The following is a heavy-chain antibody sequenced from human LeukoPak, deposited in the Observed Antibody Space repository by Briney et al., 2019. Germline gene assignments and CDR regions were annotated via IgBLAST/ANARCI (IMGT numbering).Heavy chain of an antibody. J-gene: IGHJ4*02. Sequence: GGSLRLSCAASGFTFSSYAMSWVRQAPGKGLERVSAISGSGGSTYYADSVKGRFTISRDNSKNTLYLQMNSLRAEDTAVYYCAKVMVRGVAPFDYWGQGTLVTVSS. CDR1: GFTFSSYA. CDR3: AKVMVRGVAPFDY. D-gene: IGHD3-10*01. CDR2: ISGSGGST. V-gene: IGHV3-23*01.